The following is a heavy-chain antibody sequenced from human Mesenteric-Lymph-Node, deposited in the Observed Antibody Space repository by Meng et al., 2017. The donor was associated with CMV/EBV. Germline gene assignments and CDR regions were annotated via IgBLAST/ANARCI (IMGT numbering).Heavy chain of an antibody. D-gene: IGHD3-22*01. CDR2: ITSNGLYI. CDR3: AKDWALKYDGSGYYHLAQ. CDR1: GFTFSTYS. Sequence: GESLKISCAASGFTFSTYSMNWVRQAPGKGLEWVSSITSNGLYIYDADSVKGRFTISRDNSKNTLYLDMNIMTTEDTALYYCAKDWALKYDGSGYYHLAQWGQGTLVTVSS. J-gene: IGHJ1*01. V-gene: IGHV3-21*06.